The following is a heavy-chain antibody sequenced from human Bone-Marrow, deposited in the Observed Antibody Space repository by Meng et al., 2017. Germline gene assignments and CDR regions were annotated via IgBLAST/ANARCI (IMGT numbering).Heavy chain of an antibody. CDR1: GFTVSSNE. V-gene: IGHV3-49*03. CDR3: TRDQGYCSSTSCPVPDAFDI. D-gene: IGHD2-2*01. Sequence: GESLKISWAASGFTVSSNEMSWFRQAPGKGLEWVGFIRSKAYGGTTEYAASVKGRFTISRDDSKSIAYLQMNSLKTEDTAVYYCTRDQGYCSSTSCPVPDAFDIWGQGTMVTVSS. J-gene: IGHJ3*02. CDR2: IRSKAYGGTT.